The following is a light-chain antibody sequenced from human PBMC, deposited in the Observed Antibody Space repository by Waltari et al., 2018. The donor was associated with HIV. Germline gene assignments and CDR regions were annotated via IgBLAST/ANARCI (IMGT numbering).Light chain of an antibody. CDR2: SSS. CDR1: QDIGTY. CDR3: QQYYDSPQT. Sequence: AIHMTQSPSSLSASTGDRIVISCRASQDIGTYLAWYQYKPGKAPELLISSSSTLESGVPSRFAGSGSGTDFTLTISCLQSEDFATYYCQQYYDSPQTFGQGTKLEIK. V-gene: IGKV1-8*01. J-gene: IGKJ2*01.